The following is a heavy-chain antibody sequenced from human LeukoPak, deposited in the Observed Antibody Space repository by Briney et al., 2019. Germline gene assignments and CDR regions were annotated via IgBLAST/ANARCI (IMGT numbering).Heavy chain of an antibody. D-gene: IGHD3-22*01. CDR3: ARDRAVNYYDSSGYYYPNFDY. V-gene: IGHV4-34*01. J-gene: IGHJ4*02. CDR1: GGSFSGYY. CDR2: INHSGST. Sequence: SETLSLTCAVYGGSFSGYYWGWIRQPPGKGLEWIGEINHSGSTNYNPSLKSRVTISVDTSKNQFSLKLSSVTAADTAVYYCARDRAVNYYDSSGYYYPNFDYWGQGTLVTVSS.